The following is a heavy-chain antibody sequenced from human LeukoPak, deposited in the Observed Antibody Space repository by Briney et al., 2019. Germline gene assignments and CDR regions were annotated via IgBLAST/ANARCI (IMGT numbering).Heavy chain of an antibody. V-gene: IGHV3-48*01. J-gene: IGHJ4*02. D-gene: IGHD3-10*01. CDR3: ARDRRYYGSGSYYKEEFDY. Sequence: GGSLRLSCAASGFTFSSYSMNWVRQAPGKGLEWVSYISSSSSTIYYADSVKGRFTISRDNAKNSLYLQMNSLRAEDTAVYYCARDRRYYGSGSYYKEEFDYWGQGTLVTVSS. CDR1: GFTFSSYS. CDR2: ISSSSSTI.